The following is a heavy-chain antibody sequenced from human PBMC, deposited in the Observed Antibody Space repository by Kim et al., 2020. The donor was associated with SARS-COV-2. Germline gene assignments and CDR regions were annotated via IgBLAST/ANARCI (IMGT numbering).Heavy chain of an antibody. CDR3: ARWRVEAVRVGLGRGNSMDV. J-gene: IGHJ6*02. D-gene: IGHD3-10*01. CDR1: GYTFTSYG. V-gene: IGHV1-18*01. CDR2: ISAYNGNT. Sequence: ASVKVSCKASGYTFTSYGISWVRQAPGQGLEWVGWISAYNGNTNYAQKLQGRVTMTTNTSTSTAYMELRSLRSDDTAVYYCARWRVEAVRVGLGRGNSMDVWSQGTAAPVS.